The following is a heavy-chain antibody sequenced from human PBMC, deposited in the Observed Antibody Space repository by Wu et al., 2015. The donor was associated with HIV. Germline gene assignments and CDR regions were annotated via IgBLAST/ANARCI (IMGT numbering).Heavy chain of an antibody. Sequence: QVQLQQWGAGLLKPSETLSLTCAVYGGSFSGYYWSWIRQPPGRGLEWIGEINHSGSTNYNPSLKSRVTISVDTSKNQFSLKLSSVTAADTAVYYCARARQTDTAMVDYYYYYMDVWGKGITVTVSS. CDR2: INHSGST. CDR1: GGSFSGYY. J-gene: IGHJ6*03. D-gene: IGHD5-18*01. CDR3: ARARQTDTAMVDYYYYYMDV. V-gene: IGHV4-34*01.